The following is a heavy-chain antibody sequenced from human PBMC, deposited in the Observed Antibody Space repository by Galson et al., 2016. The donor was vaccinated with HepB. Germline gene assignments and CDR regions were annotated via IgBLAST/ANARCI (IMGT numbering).Heavy chain of an antibody. CDR1: GFSLSTSGMC. CDR2: IDWGDDK. J-gene: IGHJ6*02. V-gene: IGHV2-70*01. CDR3: VWIPLYSAAYFDSDVDV. D-gene: IGHD2-2*02. Sequence: PALVKPTQTLTLTCTFSGFSLSTSGMCVSWIRQPPGKALEWLALIDWGDDKYYSTSLKTRLTISKDASKNQVVLTMTNMDPVDTATYYWVWIPLYSAAYFDSDVDVWGDGTTVTVSS.